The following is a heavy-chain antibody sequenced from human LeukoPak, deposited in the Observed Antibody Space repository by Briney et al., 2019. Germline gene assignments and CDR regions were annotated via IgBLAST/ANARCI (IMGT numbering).Heavy chain of an antibody. D-gene: IGHD6-19*01. Sequence: SETLSLTCAVYGGSFSGYYWSWIRQPPGKGLEWIGEINHSGSTNYNPSLKSRVTISVDTSKNQFSLKLSSVTAADTAVYYCASVRGYSSGWYASGFDPWGQGTLDTVSS. J-gene: IGHJ5*02. CDR1: GGSFSGYY. CDR2: INHSGST. V-gene: IGHV4-34*01. CDR3: ASVRGYSSGWYASGFDP.